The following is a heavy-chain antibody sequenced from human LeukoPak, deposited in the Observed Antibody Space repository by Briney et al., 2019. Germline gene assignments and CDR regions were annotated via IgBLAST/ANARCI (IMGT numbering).Heavy chain of an antibody. V-gene: IGHV3-30*03. CDR1: GFTFSSYG. CDR2: ISYDGSNK. D-gene: IGHD5-12*01. J-gene: IGHJ4*02. CDR3: ARDGPMVATISDGFDY. Sequence: PGGSLRLSCAASGFTFSSYGMHWVRQAPGKGLEWVAVISYDGSNKYYADSVKGRFTISRDNSKNTLYLQMNSLRAEDTAVYYCARDGPMVATISDGFDYWGQGTLVTVSS.